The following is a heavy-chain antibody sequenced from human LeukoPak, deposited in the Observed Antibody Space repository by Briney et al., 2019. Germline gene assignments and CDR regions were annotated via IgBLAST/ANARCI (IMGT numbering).Heavy chain of an antibody. CDR2: IYYSGST. D-gene: IGHD2-2*01. CDR1: GGSISSYY. Sequence: SETLSLTCTVSGGSISSYYWGWIRQPPGKGLEWIGYIYYSGSTNYNPSLKSRVTISVDTSKNQFSLKLSSVTAADTAVYYCARDDVAPAAGMDDWGQGTTVTVSS. J-gene: IGHJ6*02. CDR3: ARDDVAPAAGMDD. V-gene: IGHV4-59*01.